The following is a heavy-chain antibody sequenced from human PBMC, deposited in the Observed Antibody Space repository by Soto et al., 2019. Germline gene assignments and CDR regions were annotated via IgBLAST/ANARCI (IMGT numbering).Heavy chain of an antibody. CDR2: IYTNGNT. CDR1: GGSISGYY. CDR3: ARGGARAVAAMFDY. J-gene: IGHJ4*02. Sequence: SETLSLTCTVCGGSISGYYWSWIRQTAGKGLEWIGRIYTNGNTDYSPSLKSRVIMSVDTSKNQFSLKLTSVTAADTAIYYCARGGARAVAAMFDYWGQGSLVTASS. D-gene: IGHD2-15*01. V-gene: IGHV4-4*07.